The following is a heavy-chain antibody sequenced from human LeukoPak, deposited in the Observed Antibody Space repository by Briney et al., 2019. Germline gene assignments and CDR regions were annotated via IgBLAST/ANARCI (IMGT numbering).Heavy chain of an antibody. CDR2: FYYPGST. D-gene: IGHD1-14*01. CDR1: GDSISSSSYY. V-gene: IGHV4-39*01. Sequence: SETLSLTCTVSGDSISSSSYYWGWIRQPPGEGLEWIGNFYYPGSTYYNPSLKSRVTISVDTSKNQLSLRLSSVTAADTAVYYCARGPSGGAAYFQHCGQGTLVTVSS. J-gene: IGHJ1*01. CDR3: ARGPSGGAAYFQH.